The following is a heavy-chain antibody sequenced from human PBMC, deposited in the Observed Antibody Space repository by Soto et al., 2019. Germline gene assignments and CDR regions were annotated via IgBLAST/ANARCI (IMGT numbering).Heavy chain of an antibody. D-gene: IGHD6-19*01. CDR3: ARVGYSSGWYLAWFDP. Sequence: ASVKVPCKASGYTFTSYGISWVRQAPGQGLEWMGWISAYNGNTDYAQKLQGRVTMTTDTSTSTAYMELRSLRSDDTAVYYCARVGYSSGWYLAWFDPWGQGTLVTVSS. CDR2: ISAYNGNT. V-gene: IGHV1-18*01. J-gene: IGHJ5*02. CDR1: GYTFTSYG.